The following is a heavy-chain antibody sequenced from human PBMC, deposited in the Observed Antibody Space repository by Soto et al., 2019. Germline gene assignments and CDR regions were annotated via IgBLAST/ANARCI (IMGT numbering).Heavy chain of an antibody. V-gene: IGHV3-23*01. D-gene: IGHD6-19*01. CDR1: GFTFSSYA. CDR2: ISGSGGST. Sequence: GGSLRLSCAASGFTFSSYAMSWVRQAPGKGLEWVSAISGSGGSTYYADSVKGRLTISRDNSKNTLYLKMNSLRAEDTAVYYCAKVPSVAGAFDAFDIWGQGTMVTVSS. CDR3: AKVPSVAGAFDAFDI. J-gene: IGHJ3*02.